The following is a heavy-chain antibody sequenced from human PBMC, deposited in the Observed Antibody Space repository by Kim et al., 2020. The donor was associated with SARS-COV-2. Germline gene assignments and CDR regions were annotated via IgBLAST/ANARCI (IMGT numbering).Heavy chain of an antibody. J-gene: IGHJ6*02. Sequence: EEYQLDSVKGRFTISRDHAKNTLDLQMNSLRAEDTAVYYCVRYGMDVWGQGTTVTVSS. CDR3: VRYGMDV. CDR2: EE. V-gene: IGHV3-7*04.